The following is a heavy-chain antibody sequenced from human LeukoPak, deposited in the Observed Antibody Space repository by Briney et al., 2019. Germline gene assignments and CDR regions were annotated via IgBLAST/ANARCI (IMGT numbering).Heavy chain of an antibody. J-gene: IGHJ6*03. CDR2: IYYSGST. D-gene: IGHD4-11*01. V-gene: IGHV4-39*07. CDR3: ARLSDYSNYNYYMDV. Sequence: SETLSLTCTVSGGSISSSSYYWGWIRQPPGKGLEWIGSIYYSGSTYYNPSLKSRVTISVDTSKNQFSLKLSSVTAADTAVYYCARLSDYSNYNYYMDVWGKGTTVTVS. CDR1: GGSISSSSYY.